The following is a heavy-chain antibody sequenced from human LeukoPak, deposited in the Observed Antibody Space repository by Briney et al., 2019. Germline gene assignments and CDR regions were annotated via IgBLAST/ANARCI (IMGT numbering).Heavy chain of an antibody. CDR2: IWYDGSNK. J-gene: IGHJ4*02. CDR1: GFTFSSYG. CDR3: ARDQAGQQLDY. Sequence: TGGSLRLSCAASGFTFSSYGMHWVRQAPGKGLEWVAVIWYDGSNKYYADSVKGRFTISRDNSKNTLYLQMNSLRAEDTAVYYCARDQAGQQLDYWGQGTLVTVSS. V-gene: IGHV3-33*01. D-gene: IGHD6-13*01.